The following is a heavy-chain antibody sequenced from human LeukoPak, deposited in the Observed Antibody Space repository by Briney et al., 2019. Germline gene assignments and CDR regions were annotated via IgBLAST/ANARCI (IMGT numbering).Heavy chain of an antibody. V-gene: IGHV1-8*01. J-gene: IGHJ6*03. Sequence: ASVKVSCKASGYTFTSYDINWVRQATGQGLEWTGWMNPNSGNTGYAQKFQGRVTMTRNTSISTAYMELSSLRSEDTAVYYCARGLGCSSTSCYYYYYMDVWGKGTTVTISS. CDR1: GYTFTSYD. D-gene: IGHD2-2*01. CDR2: MNPNSGNT. CDR3: ARGLGCSSTSCYYYYYMDV.